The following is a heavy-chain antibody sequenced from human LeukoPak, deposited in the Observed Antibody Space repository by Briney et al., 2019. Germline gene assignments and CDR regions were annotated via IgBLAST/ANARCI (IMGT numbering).Heavy chain of an antibody. Sequence: PGGSLRLSCAASGFTLSSFAMNWVRQAPGKGLEWVSAISGSGGSTFYADSVKGRFTISRDISENTLYLQMNSLRAEDTAVYYCVKRTVNYPFDFWGQGTLLTVSS. CDR1: GFTLSSFA. V-gene: IGHV3-23*01. CDR2: ISGSGGST. CDR3: VKRTVNYPFDF. D-gene: IGHD1-7*01. J-gene: IGHJ4*02.